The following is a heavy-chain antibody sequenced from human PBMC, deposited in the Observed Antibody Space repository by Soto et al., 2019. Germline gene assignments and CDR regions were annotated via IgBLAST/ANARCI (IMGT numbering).Heavy chain of an antibody. CDR3: ARGGSSWPSDAFDI. D-gene: IGHD6-13*01. CDR1: GFTFSSYS. J-gene: IGHJ3*02. V-gene: IGHV3-21*01. Sequence: RLSCAASGFTFSSYSMNWVRQAPGKGLEWVSSISSSSSYIYYADSVKGRFTISRDNAKNSLYLQMNSLRAEDTAVYYCARGGSSWPSDAFDIWGQGTMVTVSS. CDR2: ISSSSSYI.